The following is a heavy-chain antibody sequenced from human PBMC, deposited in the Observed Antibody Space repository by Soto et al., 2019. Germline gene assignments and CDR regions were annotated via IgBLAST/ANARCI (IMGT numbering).Heavy chain of an antibody. CDR1: GGTFSSYA. J-gene: IGHJ4*02. D-gene: IGHD4-4*01. Sequence: QVQMVQSGAEVKKPGSSVKVSCKASGGTFSSYAISLVRQAPGQGLEWMGGIIPIFGTANYAQKLQGRVTITADESTSTAYMELSSLRSEDTAVYYCARDGGVYDYSPFDYWGQGTLVTVSS. CDR2: IIPIFGTA. V-gene: IGHV1-69*12. CDR3: ARDGGVYDYSPFDY.